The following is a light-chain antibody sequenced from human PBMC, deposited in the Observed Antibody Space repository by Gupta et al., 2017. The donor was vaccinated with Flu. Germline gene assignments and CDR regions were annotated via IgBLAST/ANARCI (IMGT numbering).Light chain of an antibody. J-gene: IGKJ1*01. CDR2: GAS. CDR1: QSVSTN. V-gene: IGKV3-15*01. CDR3: QQYDNWPPWT. Sequence: IVMTQSPATLSVSTGDSVTLSCRASQSVSTNLAWYQQKPGQSPRLLIFGASTRATGIPARFSGGGSATDFTLTISSLRSEDFAVYYCQQYDNWPPWTFGQGTKVEVK.